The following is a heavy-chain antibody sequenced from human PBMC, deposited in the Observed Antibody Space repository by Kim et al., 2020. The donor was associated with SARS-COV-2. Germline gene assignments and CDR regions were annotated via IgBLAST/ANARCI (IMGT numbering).Heavy chain of an antibody. J-gene: IGHJ4*02. D-gene: IGHD3-10*01. V-gene: IGHV4-34*01. CDR1: GGSFSGYY. CDR2: INHSGST. Sequence: SETLSLTCAVYGGSFSGYYWSWIRQPPGKGLEWIGEINHSGSTNYNPSLKSRVTISVDTSKNQFSLKLSSVTAADTAVYYCARSHGSGSYFGVYWGQGTLVTVSS. CDR3: ARSHGSGSYFGVY.